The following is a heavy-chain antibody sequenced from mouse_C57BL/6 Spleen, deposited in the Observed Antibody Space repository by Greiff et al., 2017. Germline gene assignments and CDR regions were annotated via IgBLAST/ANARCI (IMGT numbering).Heavy chain of an antibody. CDR2: IDPETGGT. Sequence: VQLQQSGAELVRPGASVTLSCKASGYTFTDYEMHWVQQTPVHGLEWIGAIDPETGGTAYNQKFKGKAILTADKSSSTAYMELRSLTSEDSAVYYCTRGTTVVSYFDVWGTGTTVTVSS. D-gene: IGHD1-1*01. J-gene: IGHJ1*03. CDR3: TRGTTVVSYFDV. CDR1: GYTFTDYE. V-gene: IGHV1-15*01.